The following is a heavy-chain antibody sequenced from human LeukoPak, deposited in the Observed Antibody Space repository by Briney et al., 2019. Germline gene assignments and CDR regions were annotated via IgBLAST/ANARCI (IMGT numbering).Heavy chain of an antibody. D-gene: IGHD3-10*01. CDR2: IIPIFGTA. CDR1: GGTFSSYA. CDR3: AIGTTMVRGVI. J-gene: IGHJ4*02. V-gene: IGHV1-69*05. Sequence: ASVKVSCKASGGTFSSYAISWVRQAPGQGLEWMGRIIPIFGTANYAQKFQGRVTITTEESTSTAYMELSSLRSEDTAVYYCAIGTTMVRGVIWGQGTLVTVSS.